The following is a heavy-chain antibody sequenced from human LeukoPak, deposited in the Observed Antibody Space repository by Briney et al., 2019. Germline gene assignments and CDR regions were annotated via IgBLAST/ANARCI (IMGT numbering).Heavy chain of an antibody. D-gene: IGHD3-22*01. CDR3: ARAGSPGEYYDSRYQPIPIYAFNV. Sequence: SVKVSCKASGGSFSTFAISWVRQAPGQGLEWVGGIIPTSGTTDYAQKFQGRVTITTDVSTNTAFLQLISPTSEDTATYFCARAGSPGEYYDSRYQPIPIYAFNVWGQGTMITVSS. CDR2: IIPTSGTT. V-gene: IGHV1-69*05. J-gene: IGHJ3*01. CDR1: GGSFSTFA.